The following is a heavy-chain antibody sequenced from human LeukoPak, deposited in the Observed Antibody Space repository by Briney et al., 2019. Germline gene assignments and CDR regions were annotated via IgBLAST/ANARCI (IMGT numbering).Heavy chain of an antibody. CDR2: ITGGGTSK. Sequence: GGSLRLSCEASGITFGNFALTWVRQAPGQGLDWVSTITGGGTSKFYADPVKGRFTVSRDNSKSSLFLHMTNLRAEDTAISYCATHPGPYGANPFNPWGQGALVTVAS. V-gene: IGHV3-23*01. CDR3: ATHPGPYGANPFNP. CDR1: GITFGNFA. D-gene: IGHD4-23*01. J-gene: IGHJ5*02.